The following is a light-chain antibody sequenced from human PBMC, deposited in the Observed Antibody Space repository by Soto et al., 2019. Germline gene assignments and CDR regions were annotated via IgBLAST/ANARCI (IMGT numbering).Light chain of an antibody. V-gene: IGKV1-5*03. CDR1: QGIRNY. CDR2: KAS. Sequence: DIQMTQSPTSLSASVGDRVTITCRASQGIRNYVAWYQQKPGKAPKVLIYKASSLESGVPSRFSGSGSGTEFTLTISSLQTDDFATYYCQQYGANSPWTFGQGTKVEIK. J-gene: IGKJ1*01. CDR3: QQYGANSPWT.